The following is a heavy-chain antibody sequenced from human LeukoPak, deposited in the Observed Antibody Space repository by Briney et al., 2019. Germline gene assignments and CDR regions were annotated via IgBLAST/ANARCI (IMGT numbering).Heavy chain of an antibody. D-gene: IGHD1-26*01. J-gene: IGHJ3*02. V-gene: IGHV4-39*07. CDR1: GGSISSSSYY. Sequence: SETLSLTCTVSGGSISSSSYYWGWIRQPPGKGLEWIGSIYHSGSTYYNPSLKSRVTISVDTSKNQFSLKLSSVTAADTAVYYCARDDGIVGETGAFDIWGQGTMVTVSS. CDR2: IYHSGST. CDR3: ARDDGIVGETGAFDI.